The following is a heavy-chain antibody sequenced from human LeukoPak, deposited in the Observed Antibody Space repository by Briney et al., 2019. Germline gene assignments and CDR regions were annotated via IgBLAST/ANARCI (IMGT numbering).Heavy chain of an antibody. V-gene: IGHV4-34*01. CDR3: ARGRGLELPNYYYYYMDV. D-gene: IGHD1-7*01. CDR1: GGSFSGYY. J-gene: IGHJ6*03. Sequence: SETLSLTCAVYGGSFSGYYWGWIRQPPGKGLEWIGEINHSGSTNYNPSLKSRVTISVDTSKNQFSLKLSSVTAADTAVYYCARGRGLELPNYYYYYMDVWGKGTTVTVSS. CDR2: INHSGST.